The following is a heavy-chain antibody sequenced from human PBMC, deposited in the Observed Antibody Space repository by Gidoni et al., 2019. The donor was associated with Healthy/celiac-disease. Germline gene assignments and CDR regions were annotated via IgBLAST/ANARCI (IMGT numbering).Heavy chain of an antibody. J-gene: IGHJ5*02. V-gene: IGHV3-23*01. Sequence: EVQLLESGGGLVQPGGSLSFSWPASGFPFSSIAMTWVRQAPGKGLVWVSASSGSGGSTYYADSVKGRFTISRDNSKNTLYLQMNSLRAEDTAVYYCAKGVTYYYDSSAPGDWFDPWGQGTLVTVSS. CDR2: SSGSGGST. D-gene: IGHD3-22*01. CDR1: GFPFSSIA. CDR3: AKGVTYYYDSSAPGDWFDP.